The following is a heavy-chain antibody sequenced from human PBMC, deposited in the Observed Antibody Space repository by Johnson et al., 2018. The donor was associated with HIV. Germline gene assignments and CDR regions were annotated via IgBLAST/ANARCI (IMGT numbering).Heavy chain of an antibody. CDR3: ARLSDFGVVTMGAFDI. CDR1: GFTLSSYA. CDR2: ISYDGSNK. J-gene: IGHJ3*02. D-gene: IGHD3-3*01. Sequence: QVQVLESGGGVVQPGRSLRLSCAASGFTLSSYAMHWVRQAPGKGLEWVALISYDGSNKYYADSVKGRFTISRDNSKNTLHLHMNSLRPEDTAVYFCARLSDFGVVTMGAFDIWGQGTMVIVSS. V-gene: IGHV3-30-3*01.